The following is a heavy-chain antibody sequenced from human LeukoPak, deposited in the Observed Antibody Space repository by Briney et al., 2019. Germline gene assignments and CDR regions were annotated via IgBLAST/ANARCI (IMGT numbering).Heavy chain of an antibody. D-gene: IGHD2-15*01. CDR1: GFAFSSYW. Sequence: GGSLRLSCAASGFAFSSYWMSWVRQAPGKGLEWVANIKQDGSEKYYVDSVKGRFTISRDNAKNSLYLQMNSLRAEDTAVYYCARVQGIVVVVAADYFDYWGQGTLVTVSS. J-gene: IGHJ4*02. CDR3: ARVQGIVVVVAADYFDY. CDR2: IKQDGSEK. V-gene: IGHV3-7*01.